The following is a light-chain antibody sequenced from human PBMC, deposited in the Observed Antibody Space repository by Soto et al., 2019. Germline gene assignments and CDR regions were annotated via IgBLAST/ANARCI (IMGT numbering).Light chain of an antibody. CDR1: QSIGDW. V-gene: IGKV1-5*01. J-gene: IGKJ2*01. CDR3: QHYNSYSLST. CDR2: DAS. Sequence: DIQMTQSPSTLSASVGDRVTITCRASQSIGDWLAWYQQRPGKAPSLLIYDASVSASGIPTRFSGSGSGTVFTLTITGLQPDDFATYYCQHYNSYSLSTFGQGTKVEI.